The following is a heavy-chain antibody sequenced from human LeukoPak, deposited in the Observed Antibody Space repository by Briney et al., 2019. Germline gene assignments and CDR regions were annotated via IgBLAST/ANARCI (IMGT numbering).Heavy chain of an antibody. Sequence: GGSLRLSCAASKFTFSSYAMSGVRQAPGKGLEWVSAISGSGGSTYYADSVKGRFTISRDNSKNTLFLQMNSLRAEDTAVYYCAKGVPDGGNFDYWGQGTLVTVSS. CDR3: AKGVPDGGNFDY. J-gene: IGHJ4*02. CDR2: ISGSGGST. CDR1: KFTFSSYA. D-gene: IGHD3-16*01. V-gene: IGHV3-23*01.